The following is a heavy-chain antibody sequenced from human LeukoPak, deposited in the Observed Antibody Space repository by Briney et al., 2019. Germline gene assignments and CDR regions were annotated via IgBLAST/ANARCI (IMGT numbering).Heavy chain of an antibody. CDR3: ARVVLYYDFWSGYYFEWFDP. D-gene: IGHD3-3*01. CDR2: MNPNSGNT. CDR1: GYTFTSYD. V-gene: IGHV1-8*01. Sequence: ASVKVSCKASGYTFTSYDINWVRQATGQGLEWMGWMNPNSGNTGYAQKFQGRVTMTRNTSISTAYMELSSLRSEDTAAYYCARVVLYYDFWSGYYFEWFDPWGQGTLVTVSS. J-gene: IGHJ5*02.